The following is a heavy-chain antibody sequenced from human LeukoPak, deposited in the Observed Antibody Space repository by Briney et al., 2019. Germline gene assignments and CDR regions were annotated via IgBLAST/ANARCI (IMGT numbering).Heavy chain of an antibody. D-gene: IGHD3-9*01. CDR1: GGSISSYY. CDR3: ARAPLVYEILTGYSVDAFDI. CDR2: IYYSGST. J-gene: IGHJ3*02. Sequence: SETLSLTCTVSGGSISSYYWSWIRQPPGKGLEWIGYIYYSGSTNYNPSLKSRVTISVDTSKNQFSLKLSSVTAADTAVYYCARAPLVYEILTGYSVDAFDIWGQGTMVTVSS. V-gene: IGHV4-59*01.